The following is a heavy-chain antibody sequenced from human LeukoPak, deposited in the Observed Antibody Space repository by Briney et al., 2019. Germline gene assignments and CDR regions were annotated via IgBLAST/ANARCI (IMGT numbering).Heavy chain of an antibody. D-gene: IGHD3-22*01. J-gene: IGHJ4*02. CDR2: IKQDGSEK. V-gene: IGHV3-7*01. CDR3: ARTYYYDSSGYKPFDY. CDR1: GFTFSSYW. Sequence: GGSLRLSCAASGFTFSSYWMSWVRQAPGKGLEWVANIKQDGSEKYYVDSVKGRFTISRDNAKNSLYLQMNSLRAEDTAVYYCARTYYYDSSGYKPFDYWGQGTLVTVSS.